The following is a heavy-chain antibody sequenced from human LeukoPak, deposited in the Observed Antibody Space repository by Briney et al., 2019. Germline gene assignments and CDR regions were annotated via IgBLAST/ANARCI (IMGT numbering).Heavy chain of an antibody. Sequence: PSETLSLTCTVSGGSISSYYWSWIRQPAGKGLEWIGRIYTSGSTNYNPSLKSRVTMSVDTSKNQFSLKLSSVTAADTAVYYCARENYCSGGSRYGYFDYWGQGTLVTVSS. V-gene: IGHV4-4*07. CDR3: ARENYCSGGSRYGYFDY. D-gene: IGHD2-15*01. CDR2: IYTSGST. J-gene: IGHJ4*02. CDR1: GGSISSYY.